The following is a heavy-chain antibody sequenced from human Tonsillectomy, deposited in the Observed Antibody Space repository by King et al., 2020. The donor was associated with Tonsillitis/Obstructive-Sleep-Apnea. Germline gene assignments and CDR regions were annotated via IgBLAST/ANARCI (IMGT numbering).Heavy chain of an antibody. CDR1: GFTFSSXS. V-gene: IGHV3-21*01. D-gene: IGHD3-22*01. Sequence: VQLVESGGGLVKPGGSLRLSCAASGFTFSSXSMNWVRQAPGXGLEWVSSISSSSSYIYYADSVKGRFTISRDNAKNSLYLQMNSLGAEDTAVYYFARXPVSXYXSSXXYYFDXWGXGTLVTVS. CDR3: ARXPVSXYXSSXXYYFDX. J-gene: IGHJ4*02. CDR2: ISSSSSYI.